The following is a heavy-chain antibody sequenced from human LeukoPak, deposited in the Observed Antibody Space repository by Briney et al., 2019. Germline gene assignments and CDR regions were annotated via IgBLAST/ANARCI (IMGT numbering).Heavy chain of an antibody. D-gene: IGHD3-3*01. CDR3: ARAKTYYDFWSGYYTIPFFDY. CDR2: IYHSGST. V-gene: IGHV4-38-2*01. CDR1: GYSIRSGYC. Sequence: SETLSLTCAVSGYSIRSGYCWGWIRQAPGKGLEWIGSIYHSGSTSYNPSLKSRVTISVDTSKNQFSLKLSSMTAADTAVYYCARAKTYYDFWSGYYTIPFFDYWGQGTLVTVSS. J-gene: IGHJ4*02.